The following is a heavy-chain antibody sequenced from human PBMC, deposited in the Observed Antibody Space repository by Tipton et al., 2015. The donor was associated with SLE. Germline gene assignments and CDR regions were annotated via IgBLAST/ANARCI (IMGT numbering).Heavy chain of an antibody. D-gene: IGHD2-21*01. CDR2: ISGSGGST. Sequence: SLRLSCAASGFTFSSYAMSWVRQAPGRGLEWVSGISGSGGSTYYADSVKGRFTISRENSKNTLYLQMHSLRAEDTAVYYCAKDGTDCGGDCYYDWHFDLWGRGTLVTVSS. CDR1: GFTFSSYA. V-gene: IGHV3-23*01. J-gene: IGHJ2*01. CDR3: AKDGTDCGGDCYYDWHFDL.